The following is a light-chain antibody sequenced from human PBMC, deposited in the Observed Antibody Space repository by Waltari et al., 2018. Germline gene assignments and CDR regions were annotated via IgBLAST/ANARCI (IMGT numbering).Light chain of an antibody. V-gene: IGKV1-39*01. J-gene: IGKJ1*01. CDR1: QSISSY. CDR2: AAS. CDR3: QQSYSTPWT. Sequence: DIQMTQSPSSLSASVGDRVTITCRASQSISSYLNWYQQKPGKGPNLLIYAASSLQSGVPSRFSGSGSGTDFTLTITSLQPEDFATYYCQQSYSTPWTFGQGTKVEIK.